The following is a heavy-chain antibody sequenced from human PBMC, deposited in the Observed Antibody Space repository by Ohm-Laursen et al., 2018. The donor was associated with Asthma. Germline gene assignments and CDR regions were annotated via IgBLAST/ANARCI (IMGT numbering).Heavy chain of an antibody. CDR1: GFIFSDYF. J-gene: IGHJ4*02. CDR3: TRGNVEGLL. CDR2: LFPDGRRT. Sequence: SLRLSRTASGFIFSDYFMHWVRQRLGEGLVWVSHLFPDGRRTNYADSVRGRFTISRDDAQNTVYLQMHSLRVVDTAVYFCTRGNVEGLLWGQGTLVTVSS. V-gene: IGHV3-74*01.